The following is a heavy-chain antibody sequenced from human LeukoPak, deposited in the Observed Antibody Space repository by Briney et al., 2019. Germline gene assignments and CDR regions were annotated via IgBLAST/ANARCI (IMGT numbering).Heavy chain of an antibody. D-gene: IGHD5-12*01. CDR3: ARDLGYDWVFGY. Sequence: SETLSLTCTVSGGSISSGDYYWSWIRQPPGKGMEWIGYIYYSGSTYYNPSLKSRVTISVDTSKNQFSLKLSSVTAADTAVYYCARDLGYDWVFGYWGQGTLVTVSS. CDR1: GGSISSGDYY. V-gene: IGHV4-30-4*01. CDR2: IYYSGST. J-gene: IGHJ4*02.